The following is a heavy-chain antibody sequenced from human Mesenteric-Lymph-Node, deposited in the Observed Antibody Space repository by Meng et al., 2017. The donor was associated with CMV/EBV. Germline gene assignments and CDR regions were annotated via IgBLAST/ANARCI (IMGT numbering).Heavy chain of an antibody. Sequence: GESLKISCAASGFTFSPHSANWVRQAPGKGLEWVSYISSSSSTIYYADSVKGRFTISRDNAKNSLYLQMNSLRVEDTAVYYCAISSTYYYGMDVWGQGTTVTVSS. CDR1: GFTFSPHS. CDR3: AISSTYYYGMDV. J-gene: IGHJ6*02. V-gene: IGHV3-48*04. CDR2: ISSSSSTI. D-gene: IGHD2-2*01.